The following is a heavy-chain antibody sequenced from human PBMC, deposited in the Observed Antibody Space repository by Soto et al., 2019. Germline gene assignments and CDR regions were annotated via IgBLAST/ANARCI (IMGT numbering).Heavy chain of an antibody. V-gene: IGHV4-39*01. CDR3: ARPSNIVVVPAAPSGAFDI. CDR1: GGSISSSSYY. J-gene: IGHJ3*02. CDR2: IYYSGST. D-gene: IGHD2-2*01. Sequence: QLQLQESGPGLVKPSETLSLTCTVSGGSISSSSYYWGWIRQPPGKGLEWIGSIYYSGSTYYNPSRKSRVTISVDTSKNQFSLKLSSVTAADTAVYYCARPSNIVVVPAAPSGAFDIWGQGTMVTVSS.